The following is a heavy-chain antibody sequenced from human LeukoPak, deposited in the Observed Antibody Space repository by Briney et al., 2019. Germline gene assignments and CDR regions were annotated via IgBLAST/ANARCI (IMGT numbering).Heavy chain of an antibody. CDR1: GYTFNRYY. CDR3: AREDNWNYDY. Sequence: ASVKVSCKASGYTFNRYYMHWVRQAPGHGLEWMGWLNPNSGVTKYAQKFQGRVIMTRDTSISTAYMELSSLRSDDTAVYYCAREDNWNYDYWGQGTLVTVSP. V-gene: IGHV1-2*02. D-gene: IGHD1-7*01. CDR2: LNPNSGVT. J-gene: IGHJ4*02.